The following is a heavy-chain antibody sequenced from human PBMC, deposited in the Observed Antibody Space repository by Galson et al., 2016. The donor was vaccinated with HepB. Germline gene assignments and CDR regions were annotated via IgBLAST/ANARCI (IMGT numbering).Heavy chain of an antibody. CDR2: ISSTSSTI. V-gene: IGHV3-48*03. D-gene: IGHD4-23*01. CDR3: ARAYGGNLMFEF. Sequence: SLRLSCAASGFSFGSHSMNWVRQSAVKGLEWLAYISSTSSTIYYAASVRGRFPVSRDNAKESLFLQMNSLTAEDTAIYYCARAYGGNLMFEFWGQGVLVTVSS. CDR1: GFSFGSHS. J-gene: IGHJ4*02.